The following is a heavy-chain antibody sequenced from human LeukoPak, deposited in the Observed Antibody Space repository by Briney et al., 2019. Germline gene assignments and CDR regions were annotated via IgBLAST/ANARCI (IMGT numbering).Heavy chain of an antibody. Sequence: PGGSLRLSCSASGFTFSSYAMHWVRQAPGKGLEYVSAISSNGGSTYYADSVKGRFTISRDNSKNTLYPQMNSLRAEDTAVYYCAKDRGGTIWFGEYFDYWGQGTLVTVSS. CDR2: ISSNGGST. CDR3: AKDRGGTIWFGEYFDY. V-gene: IGHV3-64*04. J-gene: IGHJ4*02. CDR1: GFTFSSYA. D-gene: IGHD3-10*01.